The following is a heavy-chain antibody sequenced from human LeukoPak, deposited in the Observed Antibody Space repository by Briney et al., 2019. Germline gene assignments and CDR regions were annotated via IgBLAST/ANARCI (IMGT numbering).Heavy chain of an antibody. Sequence: PGGSLRLSCAASGFTFSSYAMSWVRQAPGKGLEWVSAIRGSGGSTYYADSVKGRFTISRDNSKNTLFLQMTSLRAEDTAVYYCARGGVVYPDSFDIWGRGTMVTVSS. J-gene: IGHJ3*02. CDR2: IRGSGGST. CDR3: ARGGVVYPDSFDI. V-gene: IGHV3-23*01. CDR1: GFTFSSYA. D-gene: IGHD2-15*01.